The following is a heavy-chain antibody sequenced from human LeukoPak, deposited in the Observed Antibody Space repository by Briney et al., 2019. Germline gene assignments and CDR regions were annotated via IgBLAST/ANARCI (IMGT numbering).Heavy chain of an antibody. CDR3: AKYRTAPNWFDP. D-gene: IGHD2-21*02. CDR2: ISGSGGST. J-gene: IGHJ5*02. Sequence: PGGSLRLSCAASGFTFSSYAMSWVRQAPGKGLEWVSAISGSGGSTYYADSVKGRFTISRDDSKNTLYLQMNSLRAEDTAVYYCAKYRTAPNWFDPWGQGTLVTVSS. V-gene: IGHV3-23*01. CDR1: GFTFSSYA.